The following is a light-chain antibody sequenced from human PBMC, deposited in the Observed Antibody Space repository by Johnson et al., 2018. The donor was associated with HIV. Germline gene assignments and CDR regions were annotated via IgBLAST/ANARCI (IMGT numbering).Light chain of an antibody. J-gene: IGLJ1*01. CDR2: ENN. V-gene: IGLV1-51*02. CDR3: GTWDSSLSAYV. Sequence: QLVLTQPPSVSAAPGQKVTISCSGSSSNIGRNYVSWYQQLPGTAPKLLIYENNKRPSGIPDRFSGSKSGTSATLGITGLQTGDKADYYCGTWDSSLSAYVFGTGTKVTVL. CDR1: SSNIGRNY.